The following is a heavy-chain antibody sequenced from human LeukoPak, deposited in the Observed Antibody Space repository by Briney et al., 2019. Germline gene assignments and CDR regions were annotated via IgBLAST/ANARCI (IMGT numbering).Heavy chain of an antibody. CDR1: GFTFSGNG. D-gene: IGHD2-15*01. CDR2: ITSKNNGM. J-gene: IGHJ4*02. Sequence: GGSLRLSCAASGFTFSGNGMNWVRQAPGKGLEWVSYITSKNNGMYYADSVKGRFTISRDNAKNSLDLQMNSLRDEDTAVYYCARDSYGSPDYWGQGTLVTVSS. V-gene: IGHV3-48*02. CDR3: ARDSYGSPDY.